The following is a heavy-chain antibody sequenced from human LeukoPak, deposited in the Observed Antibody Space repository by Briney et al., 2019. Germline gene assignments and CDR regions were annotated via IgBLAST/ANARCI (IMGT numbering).Heavy chain of an antibody. CDR1: GCTISSSSYY. V-gene: IGHV4-39*07. D-gene: IGHD6-13*01. CDR2: IYYSGRN. CDR3: ARWAAGYYYYYYMDV. J-gene: IGHJ6*03. Sequence: SGTLSLTCAVSGCTISSSSYYWVWKGPPPGQGRVWIGSIYYSGRNYSIPSSTSPVTISLDTTQSQFSIMLSSVAAAGTAVYYCARWAAGYYYYYYMDVWGKGTTVTVSS.